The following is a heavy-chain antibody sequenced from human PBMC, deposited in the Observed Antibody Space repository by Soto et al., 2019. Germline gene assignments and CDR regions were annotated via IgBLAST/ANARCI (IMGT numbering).Heavy chain of an antibody. CDR3: ARRGIAAAGNHIDY. V-gene: IGHV4-4*02. CDR2: IYHSGST. J-gene: IGHJ4*02. Sequence: QVQLQESGPGLVKPSGTLSLTCAVSGGSISSSNWWRWVRQPPGQGLEWIGEIYHSGSTNYNPSLKSRVTISVDKSKNQFSLKLSSVTAADTAVYYCARRGIAAAGNHIDYWGQGTLVTVSS. D-gene: IGHD6-13*01. CDR1: GGSISSSNW.